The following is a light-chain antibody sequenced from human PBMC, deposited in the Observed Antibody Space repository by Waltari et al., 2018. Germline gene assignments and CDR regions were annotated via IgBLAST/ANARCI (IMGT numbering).Light chain of an antibody. CDR1: HIGTKA. Sequence: SYVLTQLSSMSVTPGQTARIVCGGRHIGTKAVHWYQRKAGQAPRLVLHDDDTRPSGIPDRFSGTNSGDTATLTISGVEAEDDADYFCQVWDSHTVVFGGGTNLTVL. V-gene: IGLV3-21*02. CDR3: QVWDSHTVV. CDR2: DDD. J-gene: IGLJ2*01.